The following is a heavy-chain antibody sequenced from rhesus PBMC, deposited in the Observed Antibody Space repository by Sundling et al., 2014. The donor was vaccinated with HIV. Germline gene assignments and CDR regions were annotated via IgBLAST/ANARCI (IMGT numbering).Heavy chain of an antibody. CDR3: DERGLQYLDWLSVGHTYGLVF. J-gene: IGHJ6*01. V-gene: IGHV3-178*02. CDR1: GFTFSDYY. Sequence: EVQLVESGGGLAKPGGSLRLSCAASGFTFSDYYMDWVRQAPGKGLEWVSRISNGGGSTWYADSVKGRFTISRENAKNTLNLQMNSLRAEDTAVYYCDERGLQYLDWLSVGHTYGLVFRGPKGSSSPSPQ. D-gene: IGHD3-3*01. CDR2: ISNGGGST.